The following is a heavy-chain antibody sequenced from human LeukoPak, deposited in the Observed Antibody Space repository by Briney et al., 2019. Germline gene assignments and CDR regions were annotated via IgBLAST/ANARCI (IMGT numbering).Heavy chain of an antibody. CDR3: ARDPSSSWIPFDY. CDR1: GFTFSNAW. J-gene: IGHJ4*02. Sequence: GGSLRLSCAASGFTFSNAWMSWVRQAPGKGLEWVSHISSTSSNIFYADSVKGRFTISRDSAKNSVYLQMNSLRAEDTAVYYCARDPSSSWIPFDYWGQGTLVTVSS. V-gene: IGHV3-48*01. D-gene: IGHD6-13*01. CDR2: ISSTSSNI.